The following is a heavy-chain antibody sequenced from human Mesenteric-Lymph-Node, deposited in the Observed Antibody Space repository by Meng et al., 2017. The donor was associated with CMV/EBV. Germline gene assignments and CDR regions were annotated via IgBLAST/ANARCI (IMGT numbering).Heavy chain of an antibody. D-gene: IGHD2-2*02. J-gene: IGHJ6*02. Sequence: GESLKISCAASGFTFTNYAMNWVRQAPGKGLEWVAVISYDGSNKYYADSVKGRFTISRDNSKNTLYLQMNSLRAEDTAVYYCARGHLYCSSTSCYTHPYYYYGMDVWGQGTTVTVSS. V-gene: IGHV3-30-3*01. CDR2: ISYDGSNK. CDR1: GFTFTNYA. CDR3: ARGHLYCSSTSCYTHPYYYYGMDV.